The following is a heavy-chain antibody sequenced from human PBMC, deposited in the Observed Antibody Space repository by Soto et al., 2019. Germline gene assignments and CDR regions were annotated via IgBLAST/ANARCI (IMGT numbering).Heavy chain of an antibody. CDR1: GFTFGDYA. CDR3: TRDTPGYSSGWYHSQYYYYGMDV. V-gene: IGHV3-49*03. Sequence: SLRLSCTASGFTFGDYAMSWFRQAPGKGLEWVGFIRSKAYGGTTEYAASVKGRFTISRDDSKSIAYLQMNSLKTEDTAVYYCTRDTPGYSSGWYHSQYYYYGMDVWGQGTTVTVSS. CDR2: IRSKAYGGTT. J-gene: IGHJ6*02. D-gene: IGHD6-19*01.